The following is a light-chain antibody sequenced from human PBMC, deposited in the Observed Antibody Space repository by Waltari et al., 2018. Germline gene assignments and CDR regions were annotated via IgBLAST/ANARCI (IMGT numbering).Light chain of an antibody. CDR1: SSNLGVST. J-gene: IGLJ2*01. Sequence: QSVLTQPPSASGTPGPRVTISCSGSSSNLGVSTVNWYQQFPGTAPKLLIYGVIQRPSGVPDRFSGSKSGTSASLAISGLQSEDEADYFCAAWDRSLRIVVFGGGTKLTVL. V-gene: IGLV1-44*01. CDR3: AAWDRSLRIVV. CDR2: GVI.